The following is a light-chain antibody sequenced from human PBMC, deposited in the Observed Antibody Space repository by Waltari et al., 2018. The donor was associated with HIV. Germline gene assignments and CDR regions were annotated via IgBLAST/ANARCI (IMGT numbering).Light chain of an antibody. CDR1: HLEDKS. Sequence: SYELTQPPSVSVSPGQTASITSSVAHLEDKSVSWYQQSPGQSPVMLIYQDNKRPVGIHEPFTGSNAGNTATRTSSGAKAMDEADYNRQASDTGTVFGGGNKLSAL. J-gene: IGLJ2*01. CDR2: QDN. CDR3: QASDTGTV. V-gene: IGLV3-1*01.